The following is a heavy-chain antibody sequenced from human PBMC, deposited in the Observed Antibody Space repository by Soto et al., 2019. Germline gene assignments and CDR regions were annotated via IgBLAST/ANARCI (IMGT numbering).Heavy chain of an antibody. V-gene: IGHV3-23*01. CDR3: ARVLYTTSWYSDS. J-gene: IGHJ5*01. D-gene: IGHD6-13*01. Sequence: EVQLLESGGGLVQPGGSLRLSCAASGFTFSSYGMTWVRQAQGKGLEWVSAITATGGAIYYTDSVKGRFTISRDNSNNTLYLQMNSLRAEDTALYYCARVLYTTSWYSDSWGQGTLVTVSS. CDR1: GFTFSSYG. CDR2: ITATGGAI.